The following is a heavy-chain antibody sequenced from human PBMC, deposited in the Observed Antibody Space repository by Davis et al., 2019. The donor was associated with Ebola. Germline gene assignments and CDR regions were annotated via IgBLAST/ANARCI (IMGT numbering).Heavy chain of an antibody. J-gene: IGHJ4*02. CDR2: ISGSGGST. CDR3: AKARQGYGGLFDY. CDR1: GFTFSSYS. V-gene: IGHV3-23*01. Sequence: PGGSLRLSCAASGFTFSSYSMNWVRQAPGKGLEWVSAISGSGGSTYYADSVKGRFTISRDNSKNTLYLQMNSLRAEDTAVYYCAKARQGYGGLFDYWGQGTLVTVSS. D-gene: IGHD4-23*01.